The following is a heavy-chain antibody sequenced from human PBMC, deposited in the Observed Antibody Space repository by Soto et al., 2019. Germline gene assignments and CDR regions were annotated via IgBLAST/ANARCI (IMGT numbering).Heavy chain of an antibody. V-gene: IGHV4-39*01. D-gene: IGHD6-6*01. CDR1: GGTVSATSYY. CDR3: ARHGPTQSVALDRFDT. CDR2: LYYSGTI. J-gene: IGHJ5*02. Sequence: PSETLSLTCNVSGGTVSATSYYWAWIRQPPGKGLEWIGSLYYSGTIYFNPSFSSRAILSADTSRNHFSLRLNSVTAADTARYFCARHGPTQSVALDRFDTWGPGTLVTVSS.